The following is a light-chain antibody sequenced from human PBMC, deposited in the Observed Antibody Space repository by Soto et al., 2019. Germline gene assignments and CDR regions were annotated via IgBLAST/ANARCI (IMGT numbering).Light chain of an antibody. CDR1: SSDVGGYNY. J-gene: IGLJ1*01. CDR3: SSYTITSPDV. CDR2: EVS. V-gene: IGLV2-14*01. Sequence: SVLTQPASVSGSPGQSITIPCTGTSSDVGGYNYVSWYQQHPGKAPKLMIYEVSDRPSGVSNRFSGSKSGNTASLTISGLQAEDEADYYCSSYTITSPDVFGTGTRVTVL.